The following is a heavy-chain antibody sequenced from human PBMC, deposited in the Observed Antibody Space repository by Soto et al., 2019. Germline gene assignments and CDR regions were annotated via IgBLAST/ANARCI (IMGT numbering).Heavy chain of an antibody. V-gene: IGHV1-18*01. CDR1: GSAFNSYA. CDR3: ALSGYRYYYYYYMDV. D-gene: IGHD3-3*01. CDR2: ISAYNGNT. J-gene: IGHJ6*03. Sequence: QVQLVHSGAEVKKPGASVKVSCKASGSAFNSYAISWVRQAPGQGLEWMGWISAYNGNTNYAQKLQSRVTMTTDTATSTAYMELRSLSSDDTAVYYCALSGYRYYYYYYMDVWGKGTTVTVSS.